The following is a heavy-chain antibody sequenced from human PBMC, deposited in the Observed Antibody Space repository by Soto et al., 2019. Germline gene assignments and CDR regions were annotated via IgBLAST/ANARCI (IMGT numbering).Heavy chain of an antibody. D-gene: IGHD3-22*01. V-gene: IGHV4-39*01. CDR2: IFYSGGT. J-gene: IGHJ5*02. Sequence: QLLLQESGPGLVKPSETLSLTCTVSGGSILDSTYYWAWIRQSPGKGLEWIGTIFYSGGTFYTPSPKSLVTMSVDTSNNQFSLKLSSVTAADTAVYYCARQASGYYYGWFDPWGQGTLVTVSS. CDR3: ARQASGYYYGWFDP. CDR1: GGSILDSTYY.